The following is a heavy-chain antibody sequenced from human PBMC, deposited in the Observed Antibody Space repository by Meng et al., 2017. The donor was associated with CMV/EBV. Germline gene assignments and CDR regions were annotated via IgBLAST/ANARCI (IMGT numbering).Heavy chain of an antibody. CDR1: GYTLTGCY. V-gene: IGHV1-2*02. J-gene: IGHJ6*02. D-gene: IGHD6-13*01. CDR2: INPNSGGT. Sequence: ASVKAPCKASGYTLTGCYMHWVRQAPGQGLEWKGWINPNSGGTNYAQKFQGRVTMTRDTSISTAYMELSRLRSDDTAVYYCARRPGIAAAGTYYGMDVWGQGTTVTVSS. CDR3: ARRPGIAAAGTYYGMDV.